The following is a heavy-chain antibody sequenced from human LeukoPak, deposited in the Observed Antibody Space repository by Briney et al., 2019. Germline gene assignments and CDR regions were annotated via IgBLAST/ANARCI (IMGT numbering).Heavy chain of an antibody. J-gene: IGHJ4*02. CDR3: ARVVYYYDSSGYYYFDY. CDR1: GGSISSYY. Sequence: SETLSLTCTVSGGSISSYYWSWIRQPPGKGLEWIGYIYYSGSTNYNPSLKSRVTISVDTSKNQFSLKLSSVPAADTAVYYCARVVYYYDSSGYYYFDYWGQGTLVTVSS. D-gene: IGHD3-22*01. V-gene: IGHV4-59*01. CDR2: IYYSGST.